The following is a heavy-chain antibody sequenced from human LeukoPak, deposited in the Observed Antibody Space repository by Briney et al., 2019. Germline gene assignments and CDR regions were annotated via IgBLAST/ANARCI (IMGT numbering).Heavy chain of an antibody. Sequence: RGSLRLSCATSGFTFSDAWMSWFRQTPGKGLEWIGRIKGKADGGTTDYNAPVKGRFSISRDDSKNTLYLQMNSLKTVDTAVYYCTTGTTYYYGSGSPPPWGQGTLVTVSS. CDR2: IKGKADGGTT. D-gene: IGHD3-10*01. V-gene: IGHV3-15*01. CDR1: GFTFSDAW. J-gene: IGHJ5*01. CDR3: TTGTTYYYGSGSPPP.